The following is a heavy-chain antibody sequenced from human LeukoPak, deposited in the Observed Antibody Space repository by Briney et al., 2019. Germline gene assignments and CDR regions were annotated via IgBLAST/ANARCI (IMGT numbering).Heavy chain of an antibody. Sequence: PSGTLSLTCAVSGGSIINSNCWSWVRQPPGKGLEWIGEIYHSGSANCNPSLKSRVTISIDKSKNQFSLKLSPVTAADTAVYYCASGFSMDGGVIEEDMLHWGAGNLGSVSS. D-gene: IGHD3-10*01. V-gene: IGHV4-4*02. CDR1: GGSIINSNC. J-gene: IGHJ1*01. CDR2: IYHSGSA. CDR3: ASGFSMDGGVIEEDMLH.